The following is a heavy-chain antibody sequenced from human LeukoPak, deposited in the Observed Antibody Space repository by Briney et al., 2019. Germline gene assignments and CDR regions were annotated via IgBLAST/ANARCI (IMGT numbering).Heavy chain of an antibody. Sequence: SETLSLTCSVSGGAITNHFLTWLRQPPGKRLEWIGHIYYSENSSYNPSLKSRVTISVDTSKNQFSLKLSSVIAADTAVYYCAKRSSGSYSYYFDYWGQGTLVTVSS. CDR2: IYYSENS. CDR3: AKRSSGSYSYYFDY. V-gene: IGHV4-59*08. CDR1: GGAITNHF. J-gene: IGHJ4*02. D-gene: IGHD1-26*01.